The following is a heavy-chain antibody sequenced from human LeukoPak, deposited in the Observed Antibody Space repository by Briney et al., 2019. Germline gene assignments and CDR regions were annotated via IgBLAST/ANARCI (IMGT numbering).Heavy chain of an antibody. CDR3: ARVAQLWNWFGP. V-gene: IGHV1-2*02. CDR1: GYTFTGYY. CDR2: INPNSGGT. Sequence: ASVKVSCKASGYTFTGYYMHWVRQAPGQGLEWMGWINPNSGGTNYAQKFQGRVTMTRDTSISTAYMELSRLRSDDTAVYYCARVAQLWNWFGPWGQGTLVTVSS. D-gene: IGHD3-16*01. J-gene: IGHJ5*02.